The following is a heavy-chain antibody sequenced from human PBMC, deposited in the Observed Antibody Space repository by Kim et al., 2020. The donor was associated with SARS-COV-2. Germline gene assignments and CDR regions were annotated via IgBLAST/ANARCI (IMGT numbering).Heavy chain of an antibody. CDR3: ARISMAGRSSFYFGMDV. Sequence: KFQGRVTMTKDTSKSTAYMDLSSLRSDDTAVYYCARISMAGRSSFYFGMDVWGQGTTVTVSS. V-gene: IGHV1-8*01. D-gene: IGHD6-19*01. J-gene: IGHJ6*02.